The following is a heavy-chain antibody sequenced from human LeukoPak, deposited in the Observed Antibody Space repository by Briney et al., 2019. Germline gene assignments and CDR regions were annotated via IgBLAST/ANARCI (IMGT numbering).Heavy chain of an antibody. CDR3: ARHRREGHNYGFDY. Sequence: TSETPSLTCTVSGGFSSYYWSWIRQPPGKGQEWIGYIYYSGSTKYNPSLKGRVTISVDTSRDQFSLKLNSVTAADTAVYYCARHRREGHNYGFDYWGQGTLVTVSS. D-gene: IGHD5-24*01. CDR2: IYYSGST. V-gene: IGHV4-59*08. CDR1: GGFSSYY. J-gene: IGHJ4*02.